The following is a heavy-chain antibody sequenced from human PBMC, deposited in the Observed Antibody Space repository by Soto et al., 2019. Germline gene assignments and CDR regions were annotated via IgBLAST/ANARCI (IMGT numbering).Heavy chain of an antibody. D-gene: IGHD2-2*01. V-gene: IGHV4-31*03. J-gene: IGHJ6*03. CDR3: ARGRGYCSSTSCYRRSAYYYYYMDI. CDR2: IYYSGST. CDR1: VGSISSGGYY. Sequence: PSETLSLTCTVSVGSISSGGYYWSWIRQHPGKGLEWIGYIYYSGSTYYNPSLKSRVTISVDTSKNQFSLKLSSVTAADTAVYYCARGRGYCSSTSCYRRSAYYYYYMDIWAKGPRSPSP.